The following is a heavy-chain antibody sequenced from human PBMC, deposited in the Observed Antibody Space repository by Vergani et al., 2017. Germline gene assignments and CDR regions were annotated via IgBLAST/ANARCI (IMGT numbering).Heavy chain of an antibody. CDR2: IGYDGRIK. V-gene: IGHV3-30*02. CDR3: ARDLAGSDYYYMDV. Sequence: QVQLVETGGGVVQPGGSLRLYCATSGFSFNTYGAHWVRQAPGKGLEWVAFIGYDGRIKYNVDSVKGRFTISRDTSKKTLSLQMRSLRADDTAVYYCARDLAGSDYYYMDVWGKGTTVTVSS. D-gene: IGHD3-10*01. J-gene: IGHJ6*03. CDR1: GFSFNTYG.